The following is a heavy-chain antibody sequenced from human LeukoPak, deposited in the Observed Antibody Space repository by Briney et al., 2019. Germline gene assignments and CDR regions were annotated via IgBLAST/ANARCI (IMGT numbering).Heavy chain of an antibody. V-gene: IGHV4-4*07. CDR3: ARESYSSSWYSDY. CDR1: GGSISSYY. CDR2: VYSSGTT. D-gene: IGHD6-13*01. J-gene: IGHJ4*02. Sequence: SETLSLTCTVSGGSISSYYWNWIRQPAGKGLEWIGRVYSSGTTSYSPSLKTRVTMSVDTSKNQFSLKLSSVTAADTAVYYCARESYSSSWYSDYWGQGTLVTVSS.